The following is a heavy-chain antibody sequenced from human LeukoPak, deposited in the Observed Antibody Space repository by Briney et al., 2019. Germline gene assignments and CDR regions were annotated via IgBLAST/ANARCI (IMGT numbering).Heavy chain of an antibody. CDR1: GGSISSYY. CDR3: ARDLPQDSYNQWVAFDI. J-gene: IGHJ3*02. V-gene: IGHV4-59*01. Sequence: SETLSLTCTVSGGSISSYYWSWIRQPPGKGLEWIGYIYYSGSTNYNPSLKSRVTISVDTSKNQFSLKLSSVTAADTAVYYCARDLPQDSYNQWVAFDIWGQGTMVTVSS. CDR2: IYYSGST. D-gene: IGHD5-24*01.